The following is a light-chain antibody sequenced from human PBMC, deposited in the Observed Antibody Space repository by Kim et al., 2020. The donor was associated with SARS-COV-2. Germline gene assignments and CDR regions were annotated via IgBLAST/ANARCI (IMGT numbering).Light chain of an antibody. CDR1: ESVGSH. CDR2: GAS. J-gene: IGKJ2*01. V-gene: IGKV3-15*01. Sequence: SLTPGEMARLSSGTSESVGSHLAWYQQRPGQAPRLLVYGASTRATDTPARFSGSGSGTEFTLTISSLQSEDFAVYYCQRCNNWPYTFGQGTKLEI. CDR3: QRCNNWPYT.